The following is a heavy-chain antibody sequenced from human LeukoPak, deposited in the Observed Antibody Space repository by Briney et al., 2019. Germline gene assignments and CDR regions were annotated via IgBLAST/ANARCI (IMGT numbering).Heavy chain of an antibody. CDR3: AIGNAITPDY. V-gene: IGHV3-23*01. Sequence: PGGSLRLSCAASGFTFSNYPMNWVRQAPGKGLEWVSAITSDGSRTYNADSVKGRFTISRDNSKNTLYLQMNGLRADDTAVYYCAIGNAITPDYWGQGTLVTVSS. CDR1: GFTFSNYP. CDR2: ITSDGSRT. D-gene: IGHD1-14*01. J-gene: IGHJ4*02.